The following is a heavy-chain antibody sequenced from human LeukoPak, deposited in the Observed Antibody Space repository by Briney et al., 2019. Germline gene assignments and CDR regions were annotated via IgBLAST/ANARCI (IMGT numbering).Heavy chain of an antibody. D-gene: IGHD6-13*01. CDR1: GGSISSYY. J-gene: IGHJ5*02. CDR3: ARWQTGRAAAGTNWFDP. Sequence: PSETLSLTCTDSGGSISSYYWSWIRQPPGKGLEWIGYIYYSGSTNYNPSLKSRVTISVDTSKNQFSLKLSSVTAADTAVYYCARWQTGRAAAGTNWFDPWGQGTLVTVSS. V-gene: IGHV4-59*08. CDR2: IYYSGST.